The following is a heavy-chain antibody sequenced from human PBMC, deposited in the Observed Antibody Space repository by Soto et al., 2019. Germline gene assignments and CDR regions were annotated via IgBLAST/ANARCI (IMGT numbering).Heavy chain of an antibody. Sequence: QVQLQESGPGLGQPSKTLSLTCTVSGGSLSSCYWSWIRQAPGKGLETLVYIYDSDSTNYNPSFRSRLTISADTSRHPVSLTPTSTTAADTAAYYRARAWWEREGHLMDVWGQGTTVTVSS. CDR1: GGSLSSCY. J-gene: IGHJ6*02. V-gene: IGHV4-4*09. D-gene: IGHD1-26*01. CDR3: ARAWWEREGHLMDV. CDR2: IYDSDST.